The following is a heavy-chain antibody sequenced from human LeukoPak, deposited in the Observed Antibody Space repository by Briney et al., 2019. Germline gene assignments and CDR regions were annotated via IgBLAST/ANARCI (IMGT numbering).Heavy chain of an antibody. D-gene: IGHD5-18*01. CDR2: IIPIFGTA. CDR1: GGTFSSYA. CDR3: ASVGTAMADYY. Sequence: ASVQVTCKDSGGTFSSYASSWVRQAPGQGLEWMGGIIPIFGTANYTQKFQGRVTIIADESTSSAYMELSRMRSPDTEVHYGASVGTAMADYYWGQGTLVTVAS. V-gene: IGHV1-69*13. J-gene: IGHJ4*02.